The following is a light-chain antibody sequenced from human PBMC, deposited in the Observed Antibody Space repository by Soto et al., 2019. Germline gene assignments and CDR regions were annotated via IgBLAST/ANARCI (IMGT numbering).Light chain of an antibody. J-gene: IGLJ2*01. CDR3: AAWDDSLSAVV. V-gene: IGLV1-47*01. Sequence: QSVLTQPPSASGTPGQWVTISCSGSTSNIGSNDVYWYHQLPGTAPKLLIYRNNQRPSGVPDRISGSKSGTSASLAISGLRSEDEADYYCAAWDDSLSAVVFGGGTKLTVL. CDR2: RNN. CDR1: TSNIGSND.